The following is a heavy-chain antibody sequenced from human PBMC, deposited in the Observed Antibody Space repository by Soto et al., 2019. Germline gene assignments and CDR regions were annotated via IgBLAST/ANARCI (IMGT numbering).Heavy chain of an antibody. CDR1: GFSFSSYS. Sequence: EVQLVESGGGLVKPGGSLRLSCAASGFSFSSYSMNWVRQAPGKGLEWVSSISSSASHINYADSVKGRFIISRDNAKKSRYKQMNSLRAADTAVYYCARGYTGYCSGGTFYWFDPWGQGRLVTVSS. CDR2: ISSSASHI. J-gene: IGHJ5*02. V-gene: IGHV3-21*01. D-gene: IGHD2-15*01. CDR3: ARGYTGYCSGGTFYWFDP.